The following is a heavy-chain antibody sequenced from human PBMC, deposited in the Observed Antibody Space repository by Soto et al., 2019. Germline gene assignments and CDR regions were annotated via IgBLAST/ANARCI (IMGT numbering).Heavy chain of an antibody. CDR1: GGSISSGNYY. Sequence: QVQLQESGPGLVKPSQTLSLTCTVSGGSISSGNYYWSWIRQPPGKGLEWIGFISYSGSTYSSTSLKSRVTLSVDTSKSQFPLNLSFVTAADTAVYYCATMGTPATGLYFFDYWGQGSLVTVSS. CDR3: ATMGTPATGLYFFDY. CDR2: ISYSGST. V-gene: IGHV4-30-4*01. D-gene: IGHD2-15*01. J-gene: IGHJ4*02.